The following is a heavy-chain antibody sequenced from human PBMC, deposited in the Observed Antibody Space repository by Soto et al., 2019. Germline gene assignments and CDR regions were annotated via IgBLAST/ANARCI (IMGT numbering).Heavy chain of an antibody. V-gene: IGHV3-23*01. J-gene: IGHJ4*02. D-gene: IGHD6-13*01. CDR3: AKVRNGRIAAAALDY. CDR2: ISGSGGST. CDR1: GFTFSSYA. Sequence: PGGSLRLSCAASGFTFSSYAMSWVRQAPGKGLEWVSAISGSGGSTYYADSVKGRFTISRDNSKNTLYLQMNSLRAEDTAVYYCAKVRNGRIAAAALDYWGQGTLVTVSS.